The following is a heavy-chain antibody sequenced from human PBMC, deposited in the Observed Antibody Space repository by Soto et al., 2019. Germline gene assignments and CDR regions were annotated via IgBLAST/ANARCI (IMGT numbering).Heavy chain of an antibody. CDR1: GGSISSGGYS. CDR3: ARGQVVAAQH. Sequence: QLQLQESGSGLVKPSQTLSLTCAVSGGSISSGGYSWSWIRQPPGKGLEWIGYIYHSGSTYYNPSLKSRVTIAVDRSKKQFSLKMSSATAADKVVYYCARGQVVAAQHWGQGTLVTVSS. D-gene: IGHD2-15*01. J-gene: IGHJ4*02. CDR2: IYHSGST. V-gene: IGHV4-30-2*01.